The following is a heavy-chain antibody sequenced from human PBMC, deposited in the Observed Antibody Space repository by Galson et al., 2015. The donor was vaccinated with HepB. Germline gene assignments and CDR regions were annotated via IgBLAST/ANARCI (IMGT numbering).Heavy chain of an antibody. J-gene: IGHJ4*02. CDR2: ISYDGSNK. V-gene: IGHV3-30-3*01. CDR3: ARDAGEHQGFDY. CDR1: GFTFSSYA. D-gene: IGHD3-16*01. Sequence: SLRLSCAASGFTFSSYAMHWVRQAPGKGLEWVAVISYDGSNKYYADSVKGRFTISRDNSKNTLYLQMNSLRAEDTAVYYCARDAGEHQGFDYWGQGTLVTVSS.